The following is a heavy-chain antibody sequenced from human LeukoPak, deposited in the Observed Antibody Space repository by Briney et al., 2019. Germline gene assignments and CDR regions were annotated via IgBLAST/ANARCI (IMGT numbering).Heavy chain of an antibody. CDR3: ARHSERKGKGVTMVRAPEYYFDY. Sequence: PSETLSLTCTVSGGSVSSGSYYWSWIRQPPGKGLEWIGYIYYSGSTNYNPSLKSRVTISVDTSKNQFSLKLSSVTAADTAVYYCARHSERKGKGVTMVRAPEYYFDYWGQGTLVTVSS. J-gene: IGHJ4*02. V-gene: IGHV4-61*01. CDR1: GGSVSSGSYY. CDR2: IYYSGST. D-gene: IGHD3-10*01.